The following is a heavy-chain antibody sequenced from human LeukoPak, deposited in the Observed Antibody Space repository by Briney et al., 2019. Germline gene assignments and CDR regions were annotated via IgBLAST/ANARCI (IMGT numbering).Heavy chain of an antibody. V-gene: IGHV4-39*01. D-gene: IGHD3/OR15-3a*01. CDR3: ARHSWTDTGNVDY. CDR2: ICYSGST. Sequence: SETLSLTCTVSGGSISSSSYYWGWIRQPPGKGLEWIVSICYSGSTYSNPSLNRRTTISVDTTKNQFSLKLSSVTAADTAVYYCARHSWTDTGNVDYWGQGTLVTVSS. CDR1: GGSISSSSYY. J-gene: IGHJ4*02.